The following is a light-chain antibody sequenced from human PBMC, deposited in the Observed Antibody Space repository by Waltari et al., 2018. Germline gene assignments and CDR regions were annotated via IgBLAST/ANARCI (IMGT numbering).Light chain of an antibody. Sequence: EIVLTQSPGTLSLSPGERATLSCRASQSVSTYYLAWYQHKPGQAPRLVIHGASTRAAGIPDRFSGSGSGTDFTLTISGLEPEDFAVYYCQQYGTSPPLTFGGGTKVEIK. CDR3: QQYGTSPPLT. CDR1: QSVSTYY. J-gene: IGKJ4*01. V-gene: IGKV3-20*01. CDR2: GAS.